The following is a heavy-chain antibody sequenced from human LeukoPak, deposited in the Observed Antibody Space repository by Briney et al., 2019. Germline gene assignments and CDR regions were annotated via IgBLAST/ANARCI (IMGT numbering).Heavy chain of an antibody. CDR2: INPISGGT. CDR3: ATPGGLDSNYIFDY. V-gene: IGHV1-2*02. D-gene: IGHD4-11*01. CDR1: GYTFTGYY. J-gene: IGHJ4*02. Sequence: ASVKVSCKASGYTFTGYYIHWVRQAPGQGLEWMGWINPISGGTNYAEKFQGRVTMTRDTSVSTAYMELSRLRSDDTAVYYCATPGGLDSNYIFDYWGQGTLVTVSS.